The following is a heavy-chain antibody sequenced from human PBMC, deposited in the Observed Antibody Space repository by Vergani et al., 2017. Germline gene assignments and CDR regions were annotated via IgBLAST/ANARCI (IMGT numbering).Heavy chain of an antibody. CDR2: IYYSGST. CDR3: ARVKGYCSGSYYRGPEQWYFDL. CDR1: GGSISSYY. J-gene: IGHJ2*01. Sequence: QVQLQESGPGLVKPSETLSLTCTVSGGSISSYYWSWIRQPPGKGLEWIGYIYYSGSTNYNPSLKSRVTISVDTSKNQFSLKLSSVTAADTAVYYCARVKGYCSGSYYRGPEQWYFDLWGRGTLVTVSS. D-gene: IGHD3-10*01. V-gene: IGHV4-59*01.